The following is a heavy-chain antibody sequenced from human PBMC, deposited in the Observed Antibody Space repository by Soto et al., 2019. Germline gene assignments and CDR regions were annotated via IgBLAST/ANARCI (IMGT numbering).Heavy chain of an antibody. V-gene: IGHV3-48*03. CDR2: ISRSGLTS. CDR3: ARGLPYEY. D-gene: IGHD2-21*02. Sequence: WGSLRLSCAASGFTFSTFEMHWVRQAPGKGLEWVSYISRSGLTSHYADSVRGRFTISRDNAKNSLYLQMNSLRVEDTAVYYCARGLPYEYWGQGNPVIVSA. CDR1: GFTFSTFE. J-gene: IGHJ4*02.